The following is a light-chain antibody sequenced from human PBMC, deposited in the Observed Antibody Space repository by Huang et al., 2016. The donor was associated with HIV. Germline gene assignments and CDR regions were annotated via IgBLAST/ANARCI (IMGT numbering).Light chain of an antibody. CDR2: AAS. Sequence: ETVMTQSPVTLSVSPGDRASLSCRSSQIVSSHLGWYQQKPGQAPRLLIYAASTRATGVPARFSGSGAGTEFTLTISTLQSEDSAVYYCQQYNDFRSTFGPGTRVEIK. V-gene: IGKV3-15*01. CDR3: QQYNDFRST. J-gene: IGKJ3*01. CDR1: QIVSSH.